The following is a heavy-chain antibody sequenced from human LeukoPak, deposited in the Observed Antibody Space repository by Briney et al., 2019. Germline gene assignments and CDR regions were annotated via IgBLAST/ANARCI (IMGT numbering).Heavy chain of an antibody. Sequence: PGGSLRLSCAASGFTFSSYTMNWVRQAPGKGLEWVSSISSSSSYIYYRDSVKGRFTISRDNVKNSLYLQMNSLRVEDTGVYYCARDLGDWYTSGFDDWGQGSLVIVSS. D-gene: IGHD3-16*01. V-gene: IGHV3-21*03. CDR1: GFTFSSYT. CDR2: ISSSSSYI. CDR3: ARDLGDWYTSGFDD. J-gene: IGHJ4*02.